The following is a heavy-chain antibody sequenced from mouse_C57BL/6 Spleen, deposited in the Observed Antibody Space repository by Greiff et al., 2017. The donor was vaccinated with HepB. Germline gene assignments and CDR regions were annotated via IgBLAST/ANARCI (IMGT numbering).Heavy chain of an antibody. CDR1: GYTFTDYE. CDR3: TRVVDYDGTDWFAY. V-gene: IGHV1-15*01. D-gene: IGHD2-4*01. J-gene: IGHJ3*01. CDR2: IDPETGGT. Sequence: VQLQQSGAELVRPGASVTLSCKASGYTFTDYEMHWVKQTPVHGLEWIGAIDPETGGTAYNQKFKGKAILTADKSSSTAYMELRSLTSEDSAVYYCTRVVDYDGTDWFAYWGQGTLVTVSA.